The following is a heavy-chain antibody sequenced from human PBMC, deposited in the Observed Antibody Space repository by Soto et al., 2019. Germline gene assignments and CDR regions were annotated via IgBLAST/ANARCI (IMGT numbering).Heavy chain of an antibody. V-gene: IGHV1-2*02. D-gene: IGHD6-19*01. J-gene: IGHJ4*02. CDR1: GYTFTDYY. CDR3: TRASAVAGGSREFLTNEF. CDR2: INPNSGAT. Sequence: ASVKVSCKSSGYTFTDYYMHWVRQAPGQGLEWMGWINPNSGATTYAQKFQGRVAMTRDTSDSTVYMELSSLRSDDTAVYYCTRASAVAGGSREFLTNEFWGQGTLVTVSS.